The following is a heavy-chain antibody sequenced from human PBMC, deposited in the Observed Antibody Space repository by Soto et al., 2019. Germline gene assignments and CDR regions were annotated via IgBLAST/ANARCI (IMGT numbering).Heavy chain of an antibody. CDR2: IYHSGST. J-gene: IGHJ6*02. V-gene: IGHV4-4*02. CDR1: GGSISSSNW. D-gene: IGHD2-2*01. Sequence: QVQLQESGPGLVKPSGTLSLTCAVSGGSISSSNWWSWVRQPPGKGLEWIGEIYHSGSTNYNPSLKCRVTISVDKSKYQFSLKLSSVTAADTAVYYCARVVGGYYYGMDVWGQGTTVIVSS. CDR3: ARVVGGYYYGMDV.